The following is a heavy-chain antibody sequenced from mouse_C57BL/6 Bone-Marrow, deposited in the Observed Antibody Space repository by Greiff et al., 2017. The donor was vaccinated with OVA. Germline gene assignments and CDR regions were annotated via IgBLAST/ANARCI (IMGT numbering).Heavy chain of an antibody. CDR1: GYTFTSYD. J-gene: IGHJ1*03. CDR3: ARSDYYGSPYWYFDV. Sequence: VNVVESGPELVKPGASVKLSCKASGYTFTSYDINWVKQRPGQGLEWIGWIYPRDGSTKYNEKFKGKATLTVDTSSSTAYMELHSLTSEDSAVYFCARSDYYGSPYWYFDVWGTGTTVTVSS. CDR2: IYPRDGST. V-gene: IGHV1-85*01. D-gene: IGHD1-1*01.